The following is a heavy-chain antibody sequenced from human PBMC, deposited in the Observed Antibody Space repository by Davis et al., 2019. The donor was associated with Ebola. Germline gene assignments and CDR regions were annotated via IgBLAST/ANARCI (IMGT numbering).Heavy chain of an antibody. CDR3: AGQDRGLGY. V-gene: IGHV4-59*01. CDR2: MYYSGIT. J-gene: IGHJ4*02. D-gene: IGHD3-22*01. CDR1: GASISSYY. Sequence: SETLSLTCTISGASISSYYWNWIRQPPGKGLEWFGYMYYSGITDYNPSLRSRVTVSVDTSKNQFSLRLTSVTAADTAVYYCAGQDRGLGYWGQGTLVTVSS.